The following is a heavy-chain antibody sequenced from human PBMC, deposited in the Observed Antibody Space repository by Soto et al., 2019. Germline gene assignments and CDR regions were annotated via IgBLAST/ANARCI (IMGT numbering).Heavy chain of an antibody. CDR2: INHSGST. Sequence: PSETLSLTCAVYGGSFSGYYWSWIRQPPGKGLEWIGEINHSGSTNYNPSIKSRVTISVDTSKNQFSLKLSSVTAADTAVFFCARGTLRYFDWLKDNNWFDPWGQGTLVTVSS. J-gene: IGHJ5*02. CDR1: GGSFSGYY. CDR3: ARGTLRYFDWLKDNNWFDP. D-gene: IGHD3-9*01. V-gene: IGHV4-34*01.